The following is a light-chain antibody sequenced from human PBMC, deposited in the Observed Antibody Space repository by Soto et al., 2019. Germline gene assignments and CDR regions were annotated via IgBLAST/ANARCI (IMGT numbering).Light chain of an antibody. CDR3: SSYASSNTVL. CDR1: SSDVGRYNY. J-gene: IGLJ2*01. CDR2: DVI. Sequence: QSALTQPASVSGSPGQSIAISCTGSSSDVGRYNYVSWYQHHPGKAPKLLIYDVIDRPVGVSNRFSGSKSGNTASLTISGLQAEDEADYFCSSYASSNTVLFGGGTKRTVL. V-gene: IGLV2-14*03.